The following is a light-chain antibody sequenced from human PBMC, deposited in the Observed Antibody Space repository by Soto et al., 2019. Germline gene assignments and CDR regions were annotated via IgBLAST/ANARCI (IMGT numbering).Light chain of an antibody. CDR2: EGS. J-gene: IGLJ3*02. CDR1: SRDVGTYTL. V-gene: IGLV2-14*02. Sequence: QSALTQPASVSGSPGQSITISCTGTSRDVGTYTLVSWYQHYPGKAPKLIIYEGSKRPSGVSNRFSGSKSANTASLTISGLQAEDEADYYCSSYRSGNTLVFGGGTKLTVL. CDR3: SSYRSGNTLV.